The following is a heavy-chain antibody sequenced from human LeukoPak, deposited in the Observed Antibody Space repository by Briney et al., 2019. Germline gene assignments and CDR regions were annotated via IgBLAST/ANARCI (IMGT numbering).Heavy chain of an antibody. CDR3: TRYDYGGNYDY. D-gene: IGHD4-23*01. V-gene: IGHV3-7*04. CDR2: IKQDGSEK. J-gene: IGHJ4*02. CDR1: GFTFTTYW. Sequence: GGSLRLSCAASGFTFTTYWMSWVRQAPGKGLEWVANIKQDGSEKYYVDSVKGRFTISRDNAKNSLYLQMNSLRAEDTAVYYCTRYDYGGNYDYWGQGTLVTVSS.